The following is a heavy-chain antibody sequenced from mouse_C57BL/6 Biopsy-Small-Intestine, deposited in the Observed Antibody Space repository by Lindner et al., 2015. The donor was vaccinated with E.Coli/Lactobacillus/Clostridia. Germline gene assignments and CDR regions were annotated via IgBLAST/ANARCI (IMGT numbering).Heavy chain of an antibody. D-gene: IGHD2-10*01. CDR3: ARSYYDNLDY. CDR1: GYSFTGYY. CDR2: INPNTGGT. Sequence: VQLQESGPELVKPGASVKISCKASGYSFTGYYMNWMKQSPEKSLEWIGEINPNTGGTTYNQKFKAKATLTVDKSSSTAYMQLKSLTAEDSAVYYCARSYYDNLDYWGQGTTLTVSS. V-gene: IGHV1-42*01. J-gene: IGHJ2*01.